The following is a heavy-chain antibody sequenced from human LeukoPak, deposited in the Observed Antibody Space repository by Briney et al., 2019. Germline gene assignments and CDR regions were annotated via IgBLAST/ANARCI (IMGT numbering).Heavy chain of an antibody. D-gene: IGHD1-26*01. V-gene: IGHV3-33*01. CDR3: ARDRGATSVLGVFDY. Sequence: PGGSLRLSCAASGFTFSSYAMHWVRQAPGKGLGWVAAIWYDGSNKYYADSVKGRFTISRDNSKNTLYLQMNSLRAEDTAVYYCARDRGATSVLGVFDYWGQGTLVTVSS. J-gene: IGHJ4*02. CDR2: IWYDGSNK. CDR1: GFTFSSYA.